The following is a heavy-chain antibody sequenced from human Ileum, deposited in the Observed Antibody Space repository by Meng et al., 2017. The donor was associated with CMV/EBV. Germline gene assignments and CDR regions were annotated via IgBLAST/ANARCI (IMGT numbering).Heavy chain of an antibody. V-gene: IGHV1-2*02. Sequence: MQLVQLGTERKRPGASVKVYCKASGNIFTGYSMHWVRQAPGQGLEWVGCINLNSGVIDFAQKFQGRITLTRDTSITTAYMELTRLIYDDTAVYYCARENWVYDYWGQGTLVTVSS. D-gene: IGHD7-27*01. CDR3: ARENWVYDY. J-gene: IGHJ4*02. CDR1: GNIFTGYS. CDR2: INLNSGVI.